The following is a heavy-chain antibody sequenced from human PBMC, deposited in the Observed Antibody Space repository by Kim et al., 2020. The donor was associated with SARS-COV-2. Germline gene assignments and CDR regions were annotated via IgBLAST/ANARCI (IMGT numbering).Heavy chain of an antibody. CDR3: ARGGAGPSQRFSLAILRGLLIRLFDY. CDR2: INHSGST. V-gene: IGHV4-34*01. Sequence: SETLSLTCAVYGGSFSGYYWTWIRQSPGKGLEWLGEINHSGSTNYNPSLKSRVTISADTSKSQFSLKLDSVTAADTAVYYCARGGAGPSQRFSLAILRGLLIRLFDYWGQGTLVTVSS. CDR1: GGSFSGYY. D-gene: IGHD3-10*01. J-gene: IGHJ4*02.